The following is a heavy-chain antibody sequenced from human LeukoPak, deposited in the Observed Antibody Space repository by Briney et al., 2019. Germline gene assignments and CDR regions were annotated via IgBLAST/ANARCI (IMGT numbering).Heavy chain of an antibody. Sequence: GGSLRLSCAASGFTFSSYGMHWVRQAPGKGLEWVAVISYDGSNKYYADSVKGRFTISRDNSKNTLYLQMNSLRAEDTAVYYCATVYGSGSLSGNWFDPWGQGTLVTVSS. D-gene: IGHD3-10*01. CDR1: GFTFSSYG. CDR3: ATVYGSGSLSGNWFDP. V-gene: IGHV3-30*03. CDR2: ISYDGSNK. J-gene: IGHJ5*02.